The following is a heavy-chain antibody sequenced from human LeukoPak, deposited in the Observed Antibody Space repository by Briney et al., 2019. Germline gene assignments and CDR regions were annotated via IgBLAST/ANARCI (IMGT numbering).Heavy chain of an antibody. CDR3: ARGLRFGRFEGWFDP. V-gene: IGHV4-34*01. Sequence: PSETLSLTCAVYGGSFSGYYWSWIRQPPGKGLEWIGEINHSGSTNYNPSLKSRVTISVDTSKNQFSLKLSSVTAADTAVYYCARGLRFGRFEGWFDPWGQGTLVTVSS. D-gene: IGHD3-10*01. CDR1: GGSFSGYY. J-gene: IGHJ5*02. CDR2: INHSGST.